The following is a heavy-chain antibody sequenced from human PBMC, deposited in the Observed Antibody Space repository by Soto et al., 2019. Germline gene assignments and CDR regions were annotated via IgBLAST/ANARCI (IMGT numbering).Heavy chain of an antibody. V-gene: IGHV3-33*01. D-gene: IGHD7-27*01. CDR3: ARDLTRDPWFDL. CDR1: GFTFSSYG. Sequence: QVQLVESGGGVVQPGRSLRLSCAASGFTFSSYGMHWVRQAPGKGLEWVAVIWYDGSNKYYADSVKGRFTISRDNSKNTLYLQMNSLRAEDTAVYYCARDLTRDPWFDLWGQGTLVTVSS. J-gene: IGHJ5*02. CDR2: IWYDGSNK.